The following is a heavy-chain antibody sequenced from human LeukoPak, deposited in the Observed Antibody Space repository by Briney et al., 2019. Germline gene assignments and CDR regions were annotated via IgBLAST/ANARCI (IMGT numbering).Heavy chain of an antibody. V-gene: IGHV1-2*06. CDR2: INPNSGGT. Sequence: ASVKVSCKASGYTFTGHYMHWVRQAPGQGLEWMGRINPNSGGTNYAQKFQGRVTMTRDTSISTAYMELSRLRSDDTAVYYCARGEIAVAGTPPPADYWGQGTLVTVSS. CDR1: GYTFTGHY. J-gene: IGHJ4*02. CDR3: ARGEIAVAGTPPPADY. D-gene: IGHD6-19*01.